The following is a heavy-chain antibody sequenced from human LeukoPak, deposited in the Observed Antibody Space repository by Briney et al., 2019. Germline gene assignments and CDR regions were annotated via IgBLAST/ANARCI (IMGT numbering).Heavy chain of an antibody. J-gene: IGHJ4*02. CDR3: AKGGGIAAAGIGGY. D-gene: IGHD6-13*01. CDR1: GFTFGSYW. Sequence: GGSLRLSCAASGFTFGSYWMHWVRQAPGKGLVWVSRINTDGGSTTYADSVKGRFTISRDNSKNTLYLQMNSLRAEDTAVYYCAKGGGIAAAGIGGYWGQGTLVTVSS. V-gene: IGHV3-74*01. CDR2: INTDGGST.